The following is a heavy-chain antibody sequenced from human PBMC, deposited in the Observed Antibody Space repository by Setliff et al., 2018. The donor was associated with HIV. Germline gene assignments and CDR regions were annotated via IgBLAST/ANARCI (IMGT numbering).Heavy chain of an antibody. CDR3: ARRYCSGGSYYSGAFDI. V-gene: IGHV1-46*02. CDR2: INPSGGST. D-gene: IGHD2-15*01. CDR1: GAPFNNFY. J-gene: IGHJ3*02. Sequence: ASVKVSCKTSGAPFNNFYIHWVRQAPGQGLEWMGIINPSGGSTSYAQKFQGRVTMTRDTSTSTVYMELSSLRSEDTAVYYCARRYCSGGSYYSGAFDIWGQGTMVTVSS.